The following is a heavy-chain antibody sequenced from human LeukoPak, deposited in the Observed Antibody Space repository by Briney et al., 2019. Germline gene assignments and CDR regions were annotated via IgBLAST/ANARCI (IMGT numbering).Heavy chain of an antibody. V-gene: IGHV4-59*08. D-gene: IGHD6-13*01. CDR1: GGSISSDY. Sequence: PSETLSLTCTVSGGSISSDYWSWIRQSPEKGLEWVGYISYSGSTNYNPSLASRVTISVDTSKNQFSLKLTSVAAADTAVYFCAGLGVSAVRSTYWYFDLWGRGTLVTVSS. CDR2: ISYSGST. CDR3: AGLGVSAVRSTYWYFDL. J-gene: IGHJ2*01.